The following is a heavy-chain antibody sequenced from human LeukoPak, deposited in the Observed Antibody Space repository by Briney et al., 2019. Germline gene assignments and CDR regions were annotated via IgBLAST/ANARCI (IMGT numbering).Heavy chain of an antibody. CDR1: GYTFKSHG. CDR2: ISVYNGNT. J-gene: IGHJ5*02. CDR3: ARDKGYCSGGSCYYWFDP. D-gene: IGHD2-15*01. Sequence: ASVKVSCKASGYTFKSHGISWVRQAPGQGLEWMGWISVYNGNTNYAQKFQGRVTMTTDTSTSTAYMELRSLISDDTAVYYCARDKGYCSGGSCYYWFDPWGQGTLVTVSS. V-gene: IGHV1-18*04.